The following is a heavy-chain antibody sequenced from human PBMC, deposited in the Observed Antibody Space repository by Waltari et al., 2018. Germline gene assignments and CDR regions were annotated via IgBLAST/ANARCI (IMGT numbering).Heavy chain of an antibody. CDR3: ARDFLGPRVLRYFDWCQGTFDI. J-gene: IGHJ3*02. CDR1: GGSSRSYF. V-gene: IGHV4-59*12. CDR2: IFDSGGT. D-gene: IGHD3-9*01. Sequence: QVQLQESGPGLVKPSETLSLTCIVSGGSSRSYFWSWIRQPPGKGLEWIGYIFDSGGTNYNPTLKSRFTISRDNAKNTLYLQMNSRRAEDTAVYYCARDFLGPRVLRYFDWCQGTFDIWGQGTMVTVSS.